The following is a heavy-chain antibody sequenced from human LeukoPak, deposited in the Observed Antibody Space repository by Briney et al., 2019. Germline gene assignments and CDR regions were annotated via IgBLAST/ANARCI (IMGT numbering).Heavy chain of an antibody. Sequence: ASVKVSCKASGYTLTELSMHWVRQAPGKGLEWMGGFDPEDGETIYAQKFQGRVTMTEDTSTDTAYMELSSLRSEDTAVYYCATTRGSYVFYYFDYWGQGTLVTVSS. CDR1: GYTLTELS. J-gene: IGHJ4*02. CDR3: ATTRGSYVFYYFDY. V-gene: IGHV1-24*01. CDR2: FDPEDGET. D-gene: IGHD1-26*01.